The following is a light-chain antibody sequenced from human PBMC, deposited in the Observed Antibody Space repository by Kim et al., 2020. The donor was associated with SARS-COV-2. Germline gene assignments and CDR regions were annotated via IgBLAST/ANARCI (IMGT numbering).Light chain of an antibody. CDR1: SSNIGAGYD. J-gene: IGLJ1*01. Sequence: QSVLTQPPSVSGAPGQRVTISCTGSSSNIGAGYDVHWYQQLPGTAPKLLISLNSDRPSGVPDRFSGSKSGTSASLALTGLQAEDEADYYCQSYDSSLSAYVFGTGTKVTVL. CDR3: QSYDSSLSAYV. V-gene: IGLV1-40*01. CDR2: LNS.